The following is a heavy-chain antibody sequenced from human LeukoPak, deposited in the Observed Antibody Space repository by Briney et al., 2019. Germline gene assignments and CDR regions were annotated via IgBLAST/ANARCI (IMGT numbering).Heavy chain of an antibody. D-gene: IGHD5-18*01. J-gene: IGHJ4*02. Sequence: PGGSLRLSCAASGFTVSSNYMSWVRQAPGKGLEWVSVIYSGGSTYYADSVKGRFTISRDNSKNTLYLQMNSLRAEDTAVYYCARSMVTDVGFYYWGQGTLVTVSS. CDR3: ARSMVTDVGFYY. CDR1: GFTVSSNY. CDR2: IYSGGST. V-gene: IGHV3-53*01.